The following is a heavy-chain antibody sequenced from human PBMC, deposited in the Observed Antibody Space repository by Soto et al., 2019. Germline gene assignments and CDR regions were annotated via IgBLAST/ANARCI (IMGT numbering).Heavy chain of an antibody. D-gene: IGHD6-19*01. CDR1: GFTFSSYA. J-gene: IGHJ4*02. CDR3: AKARGWPKFVY. CDR2: ISGSGGST. Sequence: EVQLLESGGGLVQPGGSLRLSCAASGFTFSSYAMSWVRQAPGKGLEWVSAISGSGGSTYYADSVKGRFTISRDNSKNTLYLQMNSLRVEDTAEYYCAKARGWPKFVYWGQGTLVTVSS. V-gene: IGHV3-23*01.